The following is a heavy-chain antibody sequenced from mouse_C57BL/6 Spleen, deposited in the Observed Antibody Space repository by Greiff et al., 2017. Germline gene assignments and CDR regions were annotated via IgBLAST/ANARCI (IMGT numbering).Heavy chain of an antibody. CDR1: GFTFSSYA. CDR3: ARDLSPAGFAY. CDR2: ISDGGSYT. Sequence: EVQLVESGGGLVKPGGSLKLSCAASGFTFSSYAMSWVRQTPEKRLEWVATISDGGSYTYYPDNVKGRFTISRDNAKNNLYLQMSHLKSEDTAMYYCARDLSPAGFAYWGQGTLVTVSA. V-gene: IGHV5-4*01. D-gene: IGHD6-1*01. J-gene: IGHJ3*01.